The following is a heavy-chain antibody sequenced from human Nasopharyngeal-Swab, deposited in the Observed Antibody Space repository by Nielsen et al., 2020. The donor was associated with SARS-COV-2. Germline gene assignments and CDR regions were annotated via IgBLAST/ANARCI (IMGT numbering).Heavy chain of an antibody. Sequence: AHGICCKGMGIINPSGGSTSYAQKFQGRVTMTRDTSTSTVYMELSSLRSEDTAVYYCARDRDCSSTSCYRGIDIWGQGTMVTVSS. V-gene: IGHV1-46*01. J-gene: IGHJ3*02. CDR2: INPSGGST. D-gene: IGHD2-2*01. CDR3: ARDRDCSSTSCYRGIDI.